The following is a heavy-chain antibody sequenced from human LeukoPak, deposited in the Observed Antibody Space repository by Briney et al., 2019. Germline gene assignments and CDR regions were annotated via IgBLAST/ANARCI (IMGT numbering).Heavy chain of an antibody. Sequence: SQTLSLTCTVSGGSISRGDYYWSWIRQPPGKGLEWIGYIYYSGSTYYNPSLKSRVTISVDTSKNQFSLKLSSVTAADTAVYYCARRAAAGKHFDYWGQGTLVTVPS. CDR1: GGSISRGDYY. CDR3: ARRAAAGKHFDY. J-gene: IGHJ4*02. V-gene: IGHV4-30-4*01. CDR2: IYYSGST. D-gene: IGHD6-13*01.